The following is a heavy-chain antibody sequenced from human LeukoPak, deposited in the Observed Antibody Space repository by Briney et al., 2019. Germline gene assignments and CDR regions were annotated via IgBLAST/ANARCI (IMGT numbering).Heavy chain of an antibody. J-gene: IGHJ5*02. Sequence: GGSLTLSCTASGFTFSSYAMSCVRHAPGKGREGVSPISGRGGSTYYADSVKGLFTISRHNSKNTLYLQINRMSDEATAVYYCATVPMRYCYDSSGFNWFDAWGQGTLVTVSS. V-gene: IGHV3-23*01. CDR1: GFTFSSYA. CDR3: ATVPMRYCYDSSGFNWFDA. CDR2: ISGRGGST. D-gene: IGHD6-19*01.